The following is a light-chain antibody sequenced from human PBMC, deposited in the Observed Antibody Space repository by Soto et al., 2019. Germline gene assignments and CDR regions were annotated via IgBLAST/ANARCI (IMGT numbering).Light chain of an antibody. CDR3: QQRNNWPLT. Sequence: ETVLTQSPATLSLSPGERATLSCRASQSISGQLAWYQHKPDQAPRLLIYDAFNRATGIPARFSGSGSGTDFTLTISSLEAEDFATYYCQQRNNWPLTFGGGTKVEIK. CDR2: DAF. J-gene: IGKJ4*01. CDR1: QSISGQ. V-gene: IGKV3-11*01.